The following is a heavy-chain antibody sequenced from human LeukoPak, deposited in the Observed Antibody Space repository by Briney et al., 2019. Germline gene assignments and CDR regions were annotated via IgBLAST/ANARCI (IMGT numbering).Heavy chain of an antibody. V-gene: IGHV3-30-3*01. J-gene: IGHJ4*02. Sequence: GGSLRLSRAASGFTFSSYAMHWVRQAPGKGLEWVAVISYDGSNKYYADSVKGRFTISRDNSKNTLYLQMNSLRAEDTAVYYCARDTPYYYDSSGSYFDYWGQGTLVTVSS. CDR1: GFTFSSYA. CDR3: ARDTPYYYDSSGSYFDY. CDR2: ISYDGSNK. D-gene: IGHD3-22*01.